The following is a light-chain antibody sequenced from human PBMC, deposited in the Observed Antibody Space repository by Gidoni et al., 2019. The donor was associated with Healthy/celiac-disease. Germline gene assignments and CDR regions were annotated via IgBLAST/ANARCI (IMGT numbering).Light chain of an antibody. CDR1: QSVSSY. V-gene: IGKV3-11*01. J-gene: IGKJ3*01. Sequence: IVLTQSPATLSVSPGERATRSCRASQSVSSYLAWYQQKPGQATRLLISDASNSATGIPASLSGSVSGTDFSLTIISLEPEDFSVYYCQQRSNLFTFGPXTKVDIK. CDR2: DAS. CDR3: QQRSNLFT.